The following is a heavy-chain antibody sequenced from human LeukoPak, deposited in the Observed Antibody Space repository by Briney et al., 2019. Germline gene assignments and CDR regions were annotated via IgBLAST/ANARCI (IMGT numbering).Heavy chain of an antibody. Sequence: ASVKVSCKASGYTFTGYYMHWVRQAPGQGLEWMGWMNPNSGNTGYAQKFQGRVTMTRNTSISTAYMELSSLRSEDTAVYYCACGYYRAAFDYWGQGTLVTVSS. J-gene: IGHJ4*02. CDR2: MNPNSGNT. CDR1: GYTFTGYY. V-gene: IGHV1-8*02. D-gene: IGHD3-10*01. CDR3: ACGYYRAAFDY.